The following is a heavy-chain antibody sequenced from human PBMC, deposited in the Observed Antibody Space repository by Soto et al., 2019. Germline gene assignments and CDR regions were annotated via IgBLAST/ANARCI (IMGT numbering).Heavy chain of an antibody. Sequence: QVQLVESGGGVVQPGRSLRLSCAASGFTFSTYGMHWARQAPGKGLEWVADISYDGSNKYYADSVKGRFTFSRDNSKNTLYLQMNSLRAEDTAVYYCTKGAWGMDVWGQGTTVTVSS. CDR2: ISYDGSNK. V-gene: IGHV3-30*18. J-gene: IGHJ6*02. CDR3: TKGAWGMDV. CDR1: GFTFSTYG.